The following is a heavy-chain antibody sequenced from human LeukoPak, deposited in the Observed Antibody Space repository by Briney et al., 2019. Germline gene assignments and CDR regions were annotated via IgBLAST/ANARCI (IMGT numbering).Heavy chain of an antibody. D-gene: IGHD3-3*01. Sequence: GGSLRLSCAASGFTFSSYWMSWVRQAPGKGLEWVANIKQDGSEKYYVDSVKGRFTISRDIAKNSLYLQMNSLRAEDTAVYYCARVGLYDFWSAYGMDVWGQGTTVTVSS. J-gene: IGHJ6*02. CDR2: IKQDGSEK. V-gene: IGHV3-7*01. CDR1: GFTFSSYW. CDR3: ARVGLYDFWSAYGMDV.